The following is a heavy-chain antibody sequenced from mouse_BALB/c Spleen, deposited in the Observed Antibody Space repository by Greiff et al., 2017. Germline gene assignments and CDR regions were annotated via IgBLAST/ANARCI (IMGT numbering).Heavy chain of an antibody. CDR1: GFAFSSYD. CDR2: ISSGGGST. CDR3: ARHVQDY. J-gene: IGHJ2*01. Sequence: EVQVVESGGGLVKPGGSLKLSCAASGFAFSSYDMSWVRQTPEKRLEWVAYISSGGGSTYYPDTVKGRFTISRDNAKNTLYLQMSSLKSEDTAMYYCARHVQDYWGQGTTLTVSS. V-gene: IGHV5-12-1*01.